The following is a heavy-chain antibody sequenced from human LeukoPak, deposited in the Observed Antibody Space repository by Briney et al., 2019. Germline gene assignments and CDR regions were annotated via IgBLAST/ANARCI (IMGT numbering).Heavy chain of an antibody. D-gene: IGHD2-21*02. CDR3: ARDRSPGDRPLGY. J-gene: IGHJ4*02. V-gene: IGHV1-18*01. CDR2: ITAYNGNT. CDR1: GYTFTTYG. Sequence: ASVKVSCKASGYTFTTYGISWVRQAPGQGPEWMGWITAYNGNTKYAQKFQGRVTMTTDTSTSTAYMELRSLTSDDTAVYYCARDRSPGDRPLGYWGQGTLVTVSS.